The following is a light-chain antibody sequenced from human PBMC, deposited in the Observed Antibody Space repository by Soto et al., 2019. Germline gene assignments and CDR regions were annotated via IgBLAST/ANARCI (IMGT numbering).Light chain of an antibody. CDR2: EVT. Sequence: QSVLTQPPSASGSPGQSVTMSCTGTSSDVGAYNYVSWYQQYPGKAPQHMIYEVTKRPSGVPDRFSGSKSGNTASLTVSGLQAEDEVDYYCSSYAGINNLGLFGTGTKVTVL. J-gene: IGLJ1*01. CDR3: SSYAGINNLGL. V-gene: IGLV2-8*01. CDR1: SSDVGAYNY.